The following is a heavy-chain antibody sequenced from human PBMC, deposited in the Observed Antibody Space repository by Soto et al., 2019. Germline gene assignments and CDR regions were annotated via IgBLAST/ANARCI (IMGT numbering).Heavy chain of an antibody. CDR3: AKDLAGGGAFDI. Sequence: EVQLLESGGDLVQPGGSLRLSCAASGFTFSTYVMSWVRQAPGKGLEWVSGITGSGDGTYYADSVKGRFTVSRDNSKNTLYLQMNSLRAEDTAVYYCAKDLAGGGAFDIWGQGTMVTVSS. D-gene: IGHD3-16*01. V-gene: IGHV3-23*01. CDR2: ITGSGDGT. CDR1: GFTFSTYV. J-gene: IGHJ3*02.